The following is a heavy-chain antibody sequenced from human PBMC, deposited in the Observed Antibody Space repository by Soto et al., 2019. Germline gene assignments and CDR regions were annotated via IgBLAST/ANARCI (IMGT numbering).Heavy chain of an antibody. V-gene: IGHV1-18*01. Sequence: GASVKVSCKACAYTFTSYGISWVRQAPGQGLEWMGWISAYNGNTNYAQKLQGRVTMTTDTSTSTAYMELRSLRSDDTAVYYCARATERLFNYGMDVWGQRTTVIGSS. J-gene: IGHJ6*02. CDR2: ISAYNGNT. D-gene: IGHD2-21*01. CDR1: AYTFTSYG. CDR3: ARATERLFNYGMDV.